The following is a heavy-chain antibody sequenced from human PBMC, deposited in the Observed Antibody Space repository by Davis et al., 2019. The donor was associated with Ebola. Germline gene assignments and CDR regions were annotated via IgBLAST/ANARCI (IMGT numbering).Heavy chain of an antibody. CDR3: TRGLGRGRSSGWSTPRVDNWFDP. J-gene: IGHJ5*02. V-gene: IGHV1-69*13. CDR2: IIPIFGTA. CDR1: GGTFSSYA. D-gene: IGHD6-19*01. Sequence: AASVKVSCKASGGTFSSYAISWVRQAPGQGLEWMGGIIPIFGTANYAQKFQGRVTITADESTSTAYMELSSLRSEDTAVYYCTRGLGRGRSSGWSTPRVDNWFDPWGQGTLVTVSS.